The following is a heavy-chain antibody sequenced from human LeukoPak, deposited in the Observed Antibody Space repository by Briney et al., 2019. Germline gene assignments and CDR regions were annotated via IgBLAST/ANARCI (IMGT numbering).Heavy chain of an antibody. D-gene: IGHD5-12*01. CDR1: GFTFKNYA. Sequence: GGSLRLSCAASGFTFKNYAMSWVRQAPGKGLEWVSTISGNGDSTYYADSVKGRFTISRDNSKNTLYLQMNSLRAEDTAVYYCARDSDIVATQGDLGYWGQGTLVTVSS. V-gene: IGHV3-23*01. CDR3: ARDSDIVATQGDLGY. J-gene: IGHJ4*02. CDR2: ISGNGDST.